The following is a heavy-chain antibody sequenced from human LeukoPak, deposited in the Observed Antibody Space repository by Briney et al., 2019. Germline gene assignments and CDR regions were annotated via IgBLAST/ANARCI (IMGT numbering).Heavy chain of an antibody. CDR3: ARSSTIWGSGTPELNYFGY. V-gene: IGHV4-59*01. Sequence: PSETLSLTCIVSGGSISNYYWSWIRQSPGKGLEWIGYIYYSGSTNYNPSLKSRVTISVDTSKNQFSLKLSSVTAADTAVYYCARSSTIWGSGTPELNYFGYWGQGTLVTVSS. CDR2: IYYSGST. CDR1: GGSISNYY. J-gene: IGHJ4*02. D-gene: IGHD3-10*01.